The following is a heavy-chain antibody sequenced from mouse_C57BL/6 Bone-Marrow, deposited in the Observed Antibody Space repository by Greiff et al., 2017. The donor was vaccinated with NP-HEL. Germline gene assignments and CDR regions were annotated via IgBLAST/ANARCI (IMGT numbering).Heavy chain of an antibody. Sequence: QVQLKQPGAELVMPGASVKLSCKASGYTFTSSWMHWVKQRPGQGLEWIGEIDPSDSYTNYNQKFKGKSTLTVDKSSSTAYMQLSSLTSEDSAVYYCAREGDSSGYGAWFAYWGQGTLVTVSA. CDR1: GYTFTSSW. CDR3: AREGDSSGYGAWFAY. D-gene: IGHD3-2*02. J-gene: IGHJ3*01. CDR2: IDPSDSYT. V-gene: IGHV1-69*01.